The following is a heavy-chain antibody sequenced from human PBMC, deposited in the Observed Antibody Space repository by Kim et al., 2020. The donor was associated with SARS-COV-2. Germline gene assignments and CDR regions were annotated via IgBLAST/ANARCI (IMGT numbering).Heavy chain of an antibody. Sequence: SETLSLTCTVSGGSISSGGYYWSWIRQHPGKGQEWIGYIYYSGSTYYNPSLKSRVTISVDTSKNQFSLKLSSVTAADTAVYYCATSGPDWLLRYFYYWGQGTLVTVSS. D-gene: IGHD3-9*01. V-gene: IGHV4-31*03. CDR2: IYYSGST. CDR3: ATSGPDWLLRYFYY. J-gene: IGHJ4*02. CDR1: GGSISSGGYY.